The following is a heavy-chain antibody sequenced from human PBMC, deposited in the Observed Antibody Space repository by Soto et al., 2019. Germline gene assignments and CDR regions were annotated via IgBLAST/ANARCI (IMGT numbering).Heavy chain of an antibody. D-gene: IGHD6-6*01. CDR3: ARGGIIARPDV. CDR1: GFSFSDNA. J-gene: IGHJ6*01. Sequence: QVQLVESGGGVVQPGTSLRLSCAASGFSFSDNAMHWVRQTAGKGLEWVAIIWYDGSNKYYTDSVKGRFTISRDNAKNTVYLQMNSLRAEDTAVYYCARGGIIARPDVWGQGTPVTVSS. CDR2: IWYDGSNK. V-gene: IGHV3-33*01.